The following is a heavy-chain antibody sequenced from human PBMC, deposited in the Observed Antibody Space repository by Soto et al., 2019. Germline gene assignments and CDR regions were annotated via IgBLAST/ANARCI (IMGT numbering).Heavy chain of an antibody. CDR3: TRHPGPPRSPGDIVVVPAALNDAFDI. J-gene: IGHJ3*02. CDR2: IRSKANSYAT. D-gene: IGHD2-2*01. Sequence: GGSLRLSCAASGFTFSGSAMHWVRQASGKGLEWVGRIRSKANSYATAYAASVKGRFTISRDDSKNTAYLQMNSLKTEDTAVYYCTRHPGPPRSPGDIVVVPAALNDAFDIWGQGTMVTVSS. CDR1: GFTFSGSA. V-gene: IGHV3-73*01.